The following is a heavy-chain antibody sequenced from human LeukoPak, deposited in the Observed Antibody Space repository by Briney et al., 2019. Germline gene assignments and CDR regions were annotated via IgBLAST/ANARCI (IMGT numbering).Heavy chain of an antibody. CDR1: GYTFTGYY. Sequence: ASVKVSCKASGYTFTGYYMHWVRQAPGQGLEWMGWINPNSGGTNYAQKFQGWVTMTRDTSISTAYMELSSLRSEDTAVYYCAIERGGWYYFDYWGQGTLVTVSS. CDR2: INPNSGGT. J-gene: IGHJ4*02. CDR3: AIERGGWYYFDY. V-gene: IGHV1-2*04. D-gene: IGHD6-19*01.